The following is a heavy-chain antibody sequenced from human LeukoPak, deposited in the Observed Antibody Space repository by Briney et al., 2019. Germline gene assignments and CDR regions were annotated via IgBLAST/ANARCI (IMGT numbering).Heavy chain of an antibody. CDR2: ISSSSSYI. Sequence: GGSLRLSCAASGFTFSSYSMNWVRQAPGKGLEWVSSISSSSSYIYYADSVKGRFTISRDNAKNSLYLQMNSLRAEDTAVYYCARGYRSSTSCYTVGAFDIWGQGTMVTVSS. CDR3: ARGYRSSTSCYTVGAFDI. D-gene: IGHD2-2*02. V-gene: IGHV3-21*01. CDR1: GFTFSSYS. J-gene: IGHJ3*02.